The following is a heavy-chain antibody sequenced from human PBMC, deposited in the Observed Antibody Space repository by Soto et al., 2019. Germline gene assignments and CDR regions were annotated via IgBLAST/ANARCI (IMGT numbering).Heavy chain of an antibody. CDR3: ARGRYGDY. J-gene: IGHJ4*02. D-gene: IGHD1-1*01. V-gene: IGHV1-18*01. CDR2: ISAHNGNT. CDR1: GYAFTTYG. Sequence: QVHLVQSGGEVKKPGASVKGSCKGSGYAFTTYGITWMRQAPGQGLEWMGWISAHNGNTNYAQKLQGRVTVTRDTSTSTAYMELRSLRSDDTAVYYCARGRYGDYWGQGALVTVSS.